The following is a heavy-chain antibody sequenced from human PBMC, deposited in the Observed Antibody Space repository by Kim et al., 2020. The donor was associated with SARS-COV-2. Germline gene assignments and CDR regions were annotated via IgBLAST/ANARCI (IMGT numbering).Heavy chain of an antibody. CDR1: GFTFSSYS. J-gene: IGHJ4*02. CDR2: ISSSSSYI. V-gene: IGHV3-21*01. Sequence: GGSLRLSCAASGFTFSSYSMNWVRQAPGKGLEWVSSISSSSSYIYYADSVKGRFTISRDNAKNSLYLQMNSLRAEDTAVYYCASPRYYYDSSGYSFGYWGQGTLVTVSS. CDR3: ASPRYYYDSSGYSFGY. D-gene: IGHD3-22*01.